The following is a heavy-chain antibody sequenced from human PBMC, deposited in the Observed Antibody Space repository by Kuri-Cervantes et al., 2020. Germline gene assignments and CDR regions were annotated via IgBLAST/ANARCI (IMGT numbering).Heavy chain of an antibody. V-gene: IGHV3-33*01. D-gene: IGHD3-10*01. CDR3: ARYNTDRSGAFDI. CDR2: IWYDGSNK. Sequence: GGSLRLSCAASGFTFSSYGMHWVRQAPGKGLEWVAVIWYDGSNKYYADSVKGRFTISRDNAKNSLYLQMNSLRGEDTAVYYCARYNTDRSGAFDIWGQGTMVTVSS. J-gene: IGHJ3*02. CDR1: GFTFSSYG.